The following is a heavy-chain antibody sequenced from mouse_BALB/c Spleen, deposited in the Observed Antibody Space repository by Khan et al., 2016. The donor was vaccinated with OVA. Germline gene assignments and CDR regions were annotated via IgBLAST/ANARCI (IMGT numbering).Heavy chain of an antibody. J-gene: IGHJ3*01. CDR2: ISSDGDYT. CDR1: GFTLSSYS. V-gene: IGHV5-6*01. D-gene: IGHD4-1*01. CDR3: ASHLTGSFAY. Sequence: EVELVESGGDLVKPGGSLKLSCAASGFTLSSYSMSWVRQTPDKRLEWVATISSDGDYTYNQDSVKGRFTISRDNAKNTLYLKMSSLKSEDTAMYYCASHLTGSFAYWGQGTLVTVSA.